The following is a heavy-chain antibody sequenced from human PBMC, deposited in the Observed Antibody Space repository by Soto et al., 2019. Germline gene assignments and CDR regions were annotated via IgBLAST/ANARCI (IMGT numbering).Heavy chain of an antibody. J-gene: IGHJ4*02. V-gene: IGHV3-48*01. CDR2: ISSSNTVL. CDR3: ARGALGARGRISDY. CDR1: GFSFSTHS. D-gene: IGHD4-17*01. Sequence: HPGXFLRLSGAASGFSFSTHSINWVHQAPGKGLEWISHISSSNTVLYYADSVIGRFTISRDNAKNSLYLQMNSLRAEDTAVYYCARGALGARGRISDYWGQGTLVTVSS.